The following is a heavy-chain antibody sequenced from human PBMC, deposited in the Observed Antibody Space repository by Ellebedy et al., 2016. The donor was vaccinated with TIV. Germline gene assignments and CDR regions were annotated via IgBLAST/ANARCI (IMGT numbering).Heavy chain of an antibody. CDR3: ARQIGGSGSFLL. J-gene: IGHJ4*02. CDR1: GYNFSRYW. D-gene: IGHD3-10*01. CDR2: IQPGYSDS. V-gene: IGHV5-51*01. Sequence: GGSLRLXXKASGYNFSRYWIGWMRQMPGKGLEWMGIIQPGYSDSRYSPSFQGQVTISADKSISTAYLQWSSLKASDTALYYCARQIGGSGSFLLWGQGTLVTVSS.